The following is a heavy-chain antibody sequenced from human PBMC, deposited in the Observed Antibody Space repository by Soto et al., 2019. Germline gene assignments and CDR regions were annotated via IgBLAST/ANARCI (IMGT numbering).Heavy chain of an antibody. CDR1: GYTFTGYY. J-gene: IGHJ4*02. D-gene: IGHD3-3*01. CDR3: ARDDRSVSGVVTLDH. Sequence: ASVKVSCKASGYTFTGYYMHWVRQAPGQRLEWMGCINEDSGNTKYAQKFQGRITMTRDTSASTVYLDLSSLTSEDTAIYYCARDDRSVSGVVTLDHWGPGTLVTVSS. V-gene: IGHV1-2*02. CDR2: INEDSGNT.